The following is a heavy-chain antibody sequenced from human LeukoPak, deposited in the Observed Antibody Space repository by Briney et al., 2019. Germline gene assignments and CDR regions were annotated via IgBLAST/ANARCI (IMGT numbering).Heavy chain of an antibody. CDR1: GYTFTVYY. CDR2: INPNSGGT. J-gene: IGHJ4*02. Sequence: ASVTVSCKASGYTFTVYYMHWVRQAPGQGLEGMGWINPNSGGTNYAQKFQGRVTMTRDTSISTAYMELSRLRSDDTAVYYCARAAIGAYYFDYWGQGTLVTASS. V-gene: IGHV1-2*02. D-gene: IGHD3-3*01. CDR3: ARAAIGAYYFDY.